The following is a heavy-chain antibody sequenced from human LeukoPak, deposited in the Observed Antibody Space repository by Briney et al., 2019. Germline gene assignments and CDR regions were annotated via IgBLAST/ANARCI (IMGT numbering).Heavy chain of an antibody. V-gene: IGHV4-4*02. D-gene: IGHD3-22*01. CDR1: GGSIITTKW. CDR3: ARFSITMIVVVINDAFDI. CDR2: IYHSGTT. J-gene: IGHJ3*02. Sequence: SGTLSLTCAVSGGSIITTKWWTWVRPPPGKGLEWIGEIYHSGTTNYNPSLKSRVTISLDRSMNQFFLDLSSVTAADTAVYYCARFSITMIVVVINDAFDIWGQGTMVTVSS.